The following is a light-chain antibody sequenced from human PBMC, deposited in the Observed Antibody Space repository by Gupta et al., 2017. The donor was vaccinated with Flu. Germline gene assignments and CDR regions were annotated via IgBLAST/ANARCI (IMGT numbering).Light chain of an antibody. CDR1: ESLVHSNGNPY. Sequence: VTLGQPASISCSSSESLVHSNGNPYINWFQQRPGQSPRRLIYKVSNRDSGVPDRFSGSGSGTDFRLRISRVEADDVGVYYCMQGAGWPSAFGQGTKLEI. V-gene: IGKV2-30*02. CDR3: MQGAGWPSA. CDR2: KVS. J-gene: IGKJ2*01.